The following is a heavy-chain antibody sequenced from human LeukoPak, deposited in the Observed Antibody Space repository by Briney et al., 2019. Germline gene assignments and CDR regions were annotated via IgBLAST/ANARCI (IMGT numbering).Heavy chain of an antibody. Sequence: SVKVSCKASGYTFTGYYMHWVRQAPGQGLEWMGRIIPILGIANYAQKFQGRVTITADKSTSTAYMELSSLRSEDTAVYYCASGEDYGSGSYLFFYWGQGTLVTVSS. CDR1: GYTFTGYY. J-gene: IGHJ4*02. CDR3: ASGEDYGSGSYLFFY. V-gene: IGHV1-69*02. CDR2: IIPILGIA. D-gene: IGHD3-10*01.